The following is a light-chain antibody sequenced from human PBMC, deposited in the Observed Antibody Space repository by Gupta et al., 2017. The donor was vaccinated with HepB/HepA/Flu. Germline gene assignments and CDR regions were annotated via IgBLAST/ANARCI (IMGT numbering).Light chain of an antibody. V-gene: IGKV1-39*01. Sequence: IQMIQSPSSLSASLGDKVTITSPAGQSISSYLNWYQQKPGQAPKLLIYAASSLQSGVPARFSGSGSGTDFTLTISRLKPEDFATYYCQQYCSTPWTFGQGTRLEMK. J-gene: IGKJ5*01. CDR3: QQYCSTPWT. CDR2: AAS. CDR1: QSISSY.